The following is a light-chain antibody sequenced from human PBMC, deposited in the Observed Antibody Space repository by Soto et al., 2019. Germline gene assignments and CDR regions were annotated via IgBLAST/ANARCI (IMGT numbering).Light chain of an antibody. CDR2: KAS. CDR3: QHYNSYSEA. V-gene: IGKV1-5*03. Sequence: DIQMTQSPSTLSGSVGDRVTITCRASQTISSWLAWYQQKPGKAPKLLIYKASTLKSVVPSRFSGSGSGTEFTLTISSLQPDDVAIYYCQHYNSYSEAFGQGTKVELK. CDR1: QTISSW. J-gene: IGKJ1*01.